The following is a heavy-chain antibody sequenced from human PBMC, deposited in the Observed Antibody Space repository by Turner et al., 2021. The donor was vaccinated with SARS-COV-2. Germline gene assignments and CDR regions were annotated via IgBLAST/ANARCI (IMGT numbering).Heavy chain of an antibody. V-gene: IGHV4-34*02. CDR2: IHPSGTT. CDR3: AKGDDSRKSGLL. Sequence: QVQLQQWGAGLLKPSETLSLTGAVYGGSFSGYYWTWIRQPPEQGLEGVGEIHPSGTTYHNPSLKGRVTMSVDTSKNQFYLKVSSVTAAETAVYYCAKGDDSRKSGLLWGQGTLVTVSS. J-gene: IGHJ4*02. D-gene: IGHD2-15*01. CDR1: GGSFSGYY.